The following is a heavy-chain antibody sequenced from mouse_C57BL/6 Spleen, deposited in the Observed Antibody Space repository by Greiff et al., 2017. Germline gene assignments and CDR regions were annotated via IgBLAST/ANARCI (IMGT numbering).Heavy chain of an antibody. J-gene: IGHJ3*01. Sequence: EVKVVESGGGLVQPGGSLSLSCAASGFTFTDYYMSWVRQPPGKALEWLGFIRNKANGYTTEYSASVKGRFTISRDNSQSILYLQMNALRAEDSATYYCARSPQLGGVAYWGQGTLVTVSA. CDR1: GFTFTDYY. D-gene: IGHD4-1*02. CDR2: IRNKANGYTT. V-gene: IGHV7-3*01. CDR3: ARSPQLGGVAY.